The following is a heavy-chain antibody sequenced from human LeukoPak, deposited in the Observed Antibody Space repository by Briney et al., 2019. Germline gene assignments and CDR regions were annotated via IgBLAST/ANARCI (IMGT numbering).Heavy chain of an antibody. D-gene: IGHD6-25*01. CDR1: GFTFRNYA. J-gene: IGHJ5*02. V-gene: IGHV3-23*01. CDR2: ISGSADST. Sequence: GGSLRLSCAASGFTFRNYAMSWVRQAPGKGLEWVSTISGSADSTYYADSVRGRFTISRDNSKNTLYLQMNSLRAEDTAIYYCAKDQYSSGNWFDPWGQGTLVTVSS. CDR3: AKDQYSSGNWFDP.